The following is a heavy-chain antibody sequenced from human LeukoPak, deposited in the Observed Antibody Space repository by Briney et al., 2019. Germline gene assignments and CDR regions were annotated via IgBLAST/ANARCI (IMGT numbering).Heavy chain of an antibody. CDR1: GFTFSSYA. J-gene: IGHJ4*02. Sequence: LAGGSLRLSCAASGFTFSSYAMSWVRQAPGKGLEWVSAISGSGGSTYYADSVKGRFTISRDNSKNTLYLQMNSLRAEDTAVYYCAKVPFRDTHFNLGSNYFDYWGQGTLVTVSS. V-gene: IGHV3-23*01. D-gene: IGHD5-18*01. CDR3: AKVPFRDTHFNLGSNYFDY. CDR2: ISGSGGST.